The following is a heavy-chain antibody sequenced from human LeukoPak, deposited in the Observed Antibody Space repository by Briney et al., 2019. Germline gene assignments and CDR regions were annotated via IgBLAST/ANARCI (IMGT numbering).Heavy chain of an antibody. V-gene: IGHV1-2*02. D-gene: IGHD6-13*01. CDR2: INPNSGGT. Sequence: ASVKVSCKASGYTFTCYYMHWVRQAPGQGLEWMGWINPNSGGTNYAQKFQGRVTMTRDTSISTAYMERSRLRSDDTAVYYCARAENAIAAAGTGVFYMDVWGKGTTVTVSS. CDR3: ARAENAIAAAGTGVFYMDV. J-gene: IGHJ6*03. CDR1: GYTFTCYY.